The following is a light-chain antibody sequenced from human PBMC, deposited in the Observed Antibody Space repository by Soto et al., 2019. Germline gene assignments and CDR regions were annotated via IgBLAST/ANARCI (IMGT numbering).Light chain of an antibody. CDR2: LGS. J-gene: IGKJ3*01. V-gene: IGKV2-28*01. CDR1: QSLLHSNGYNY. Sequence: DIVMTQSPLSLPVTPGEPASISCRSSQSLLHSNGYNYLDWYLQKPGQSPQLLIYLGSNRASGVPDRFSGSGSGTDFTLNISRVEAEDVGVSYCMQALQAHPLFTFGPGTKVDIK. CDR3: MQALQAHPLFT.